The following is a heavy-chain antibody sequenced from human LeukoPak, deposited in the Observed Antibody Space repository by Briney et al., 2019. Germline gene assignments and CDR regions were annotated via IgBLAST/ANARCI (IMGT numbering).Heavy chain of an antibody. J-gene: IGHJ1*01. CDR1: GYTFTSYG. Sequence: ASVKVSCKASGYTFTSYGISWVRQAPGQGLEWMGWISAYNGNTNYAQKLQGRVTMTTDTSTSTAYMELRSLRSDDTAVYYCASCSSTSCSDDGTQHWGQGTLVTVSS. CDR3: ASCSSTSCSDDGTQH. V-gene: IGHV1-18*01. CDR2: ISAYNGNT. D-gene: IGHD2-2*01.